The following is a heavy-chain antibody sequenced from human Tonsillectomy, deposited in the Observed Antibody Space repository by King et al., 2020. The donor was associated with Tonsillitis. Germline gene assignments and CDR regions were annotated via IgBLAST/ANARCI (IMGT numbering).Heavy chain of an antibody. D-gene: IGHD2-21*01. CDR2: IYHSGST. J-gene: IGHJ4*02. V-gene: IGHV4-30-2*01. CDR3: AREGAAYCGGDCYFDY. CDR1: GGSISSGGYS. Sequence: LQLQESGSGMVKPSQTLSLTCAVSGGSISSGGYSWSWIRQPPGKGLEWIGYIYHSGSTYYNPSLKSRVTISVDRSKNQFSLKLSSVTAADTAVYYFAREGAAYCGGDCYFDYWGQGPLVTVSS.